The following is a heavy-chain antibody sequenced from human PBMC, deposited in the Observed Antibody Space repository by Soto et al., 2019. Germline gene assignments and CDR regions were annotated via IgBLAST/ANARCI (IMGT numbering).Heavy chain of an antibody. D-gene: IGHD3-9*01. CDR2: INHSGST. J-gene: IGHJ4*02. Sequence: QVQLQQWGAGLLKPSETLSLTCAVYGGSFSGYYWSWIRQPPGKGLEWIGEINHSGSTNYNPSLKSRVTISVDSSKNQFSLKLSSVTAADTAVYYCAGYCRELVPQFCWGQGTLVTVSS. CDR1: GGSFSGYY. V-gene: IGHV4-34*01. CDR3: AGYCRELVPQFC.